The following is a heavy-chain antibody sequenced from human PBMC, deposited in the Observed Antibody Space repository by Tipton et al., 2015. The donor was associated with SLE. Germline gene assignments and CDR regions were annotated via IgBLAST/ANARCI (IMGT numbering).Heavy chain of an antibody. CDR1: GGSITSSPYY. D-gene: IGHD3-22*01. CDR3: GRVRKYFDYGRYSPWGMDV. CDR2: VFTIGTT. J-gene: IGHJ6*02. Sequence: TLSLTCTVSGGSITSSPYYWPRLPQPAARGPEWFGYVFTIGTTTYNPSLMTRVTILVDTLKNQFSLILSSVTAGDAAVYFCGRVRKYFDYGRYSPWGMDVWGQGTTVTVSS. V-gene: IGHV4-61*09.